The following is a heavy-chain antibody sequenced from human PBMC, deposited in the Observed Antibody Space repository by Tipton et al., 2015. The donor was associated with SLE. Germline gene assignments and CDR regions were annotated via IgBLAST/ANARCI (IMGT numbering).Heavy chain of an antibody. CDR2: IDPSDSYT. V-gene: IGHV5-10-1*01. J-gene: IGHJ4*02. CDR1: GYSFTSYW. D-gene: IGHD6-19*01. Sequence: VQLVQSGAEVKKPGESLRISCKGSGYSFTSYWISWVRQMPGKGLEWMGRIDPSDSYTNYSPSFQGHVTISADKSISTAYLQWSSLKASDTAMYYCARHGSIAVAGADRWVFYWGQGTLVTVSS. CDR3: ARHGSIAVAGADRWVFY.